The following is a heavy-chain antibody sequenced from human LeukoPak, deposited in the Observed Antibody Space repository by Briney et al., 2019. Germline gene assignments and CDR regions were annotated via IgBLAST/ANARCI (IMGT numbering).Heavy chain of an antibody. Sequence: PGGSLRLSCAASGFTFSSYGMHCVRQAPGKGLECVAFIRYDASNKYYAFSVKGRFTISRDNSKNTLYLQMNSLRAEDTAVYYCAKLVVSVDYWGQGTLVTVSS. J-gene: IGHJ4*02. CDR1: GFTFSSYG. D-gene: IGHD2-15*01. CDR3: AKLVVSVDY. CDR2: IRYDASNK. V-gene: IGHV3-30*02.